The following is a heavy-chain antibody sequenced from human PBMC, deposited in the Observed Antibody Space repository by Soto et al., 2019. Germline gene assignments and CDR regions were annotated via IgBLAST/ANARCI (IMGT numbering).Heavy chain of an antibody. J-gene: IGHJ4*02. D-gene: IGHD3-16*01. V-gene: IGHV3-23*01. Sequence: GGSLSLSCEASGFTLRNYAMSWVRQAPGKGLEWVSLISATGGGTYYADSVKGRFTISRDNSHNTLYLQVHSLTAEDTAVYYCAKDRRAGGNSAFYFDFWGQGAQVTVSS. CDR2: ISATGGGT. CDR1: GFTLRNYA. CDR3: AKDRRAGGNSAFYFDF.